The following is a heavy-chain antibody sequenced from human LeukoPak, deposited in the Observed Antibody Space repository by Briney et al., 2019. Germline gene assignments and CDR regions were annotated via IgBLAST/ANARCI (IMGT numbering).Heavy chain of an antibody. CDR3: ARVRNSGWFY. J-gene: IGHJ4*02. Sequence: SETLSLTCIVSGYSISSGYYWGWIRQPPGKGLEWIGSIFHSGNTYYSPSLKSRVTISVDTSKNQFSLKLNSVTAADTAVYYCARVRNSGWFYWGQGTLVTVSS. CDR2: IFHSGNT. D-gene: IGHD6-19*01. CDR1: GYSISSGYY. V-gene: IGHV4-38-2*02.